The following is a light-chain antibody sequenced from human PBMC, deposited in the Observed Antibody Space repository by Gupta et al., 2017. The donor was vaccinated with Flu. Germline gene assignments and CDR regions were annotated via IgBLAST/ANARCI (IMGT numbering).Light chain of an antibody. CDR1: QSISSY. V-gene: IGKV1-39*01. CDR3: QQSYSSPPT. J-gene: IGKJ2*01. Sequence: PSSLSASVGDRVTITCRASQSISSYLNWYQQNPGKAPKLLIYATSSLQSGVPSRFSGSGSGTDFTLTITSLQPEDFASYSCQQSYSSPPTFGQGTKLEIK. CDR2: ATS.